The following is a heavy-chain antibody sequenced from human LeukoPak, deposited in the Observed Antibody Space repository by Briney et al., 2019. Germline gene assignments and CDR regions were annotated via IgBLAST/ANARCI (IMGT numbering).Heavy chain of an antibody. V-gene: IGHV3-66*02. CDR2: IYSGGST. D-gene: IGHD2-15*01. CDR3: ARDHRIVAGHYYYGMDV. J-gene: IGHJ6*02. Sequence: GGSLRLSCAASGFTFSSYTMNWVRQAPGKGLEWVSVIYSGGSTYYADSVKGRFTISRDNSKNTLYLQMNSLRAEDTAVYYCARDHRIVAGHYYYGMDVWGQGTTVTVSS. CDR1: GFTFSSYT.